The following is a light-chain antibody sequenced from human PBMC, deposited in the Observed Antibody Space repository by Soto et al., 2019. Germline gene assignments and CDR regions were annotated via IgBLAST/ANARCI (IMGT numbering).Light chain of an antibody. J-gene: IGLJ3*02. V-gene: IGLV1-40*01. CDR1: SSNIGARYD. CDR3: ISYTTTSTWV. CDR2: DDS. Sequence: QSVLTQPPSVSGSPGQRVTISCTGSSSNIGARYDVHWYQQLPGTAPKLLIFDDSIRPSGVPDRFSASTSGTSAFLAITGLQAEDEADYYCISYTTTSTWVFGGGTKVTVL.